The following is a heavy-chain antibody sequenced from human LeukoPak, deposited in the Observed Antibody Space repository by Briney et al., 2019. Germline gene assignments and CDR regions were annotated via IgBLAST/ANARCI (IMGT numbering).Heavy chain of an antibody. J-gene: IGHJ5*02. CDR3: ARRDDAGHFDP. CDR1: GYSFSIYW. V-gene: IGHV5-51*01. CDR2: IYPGDSDT. D-gene: IGHD1-1*01. Sequence: GESLQISCKGSGYSFSIYWSGWVRRMPGKGLEGMGIIYPGDSDTRYSPSFQGQVTISADKSIGTTYLQWSSLKASDTAMYYCARRDDAGHFDPWGQGTLVTVSS.